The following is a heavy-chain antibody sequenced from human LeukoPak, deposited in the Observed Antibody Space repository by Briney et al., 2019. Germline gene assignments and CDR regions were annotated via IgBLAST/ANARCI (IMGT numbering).Heavy chain of an antibody. CDR1: GYTFTSYG. Sequence: PSVKVSCKASGYTFTSYGISWVRQAPGQGLEWMGWISAYTGNTNYAQKLHGRVTMTTDTSTSTAYMELRSLRSDDTAVYYCARDGILCIVGATTAWGQGTLVTVSS. V-gene: IGHV1-18*01. D-gene: IGHD1-26*01. J-gene: IGHJ5*02. CDR3: ARDGILCIVGATTA. CDR2: ISAYTGNT.